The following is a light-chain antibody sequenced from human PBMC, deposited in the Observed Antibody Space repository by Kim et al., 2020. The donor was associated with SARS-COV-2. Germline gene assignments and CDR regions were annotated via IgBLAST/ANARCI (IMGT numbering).Light chain of an antibody. CDR2: DDS. CDR3: QQRSYLFT. CDR1: QSVSSY. Sequence: EIVLTQSPATLSLSPGERATLSCRASQSVSSYLAWYQQKPGQAPRLLIYDDSSRATGIPARFSGSGSGTDFTLTISRLEPEDFAVYYCQQRSYLFTFGPGTKVDIK. V-gene: IGKV3-11*01. J-gene: IGKJ3*01.